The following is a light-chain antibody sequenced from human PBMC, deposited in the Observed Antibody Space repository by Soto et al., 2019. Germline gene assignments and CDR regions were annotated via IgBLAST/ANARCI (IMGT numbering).Light chain of an antibody. CDR3: CSYAGSSSPYV. V-gene: IGLV2-23*01. CDR2: EDS. Sequence: QSALTQPASVSGSPGQSITISCTGTSSDVGSYNLVSWYQQHPGKAPKLMIYEDSERPSGVSNRFSGSKSGNTASLTISGLQAEDEADYYCCSYAGSSSPYVFGTGTKVTVL. J-gene: IGLJ1*01. CDR1: SSDVGSYNL.